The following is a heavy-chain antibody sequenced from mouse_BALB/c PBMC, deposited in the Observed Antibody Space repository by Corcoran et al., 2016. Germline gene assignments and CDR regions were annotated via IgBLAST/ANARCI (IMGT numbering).Heavy chain of an antibody. J-gene: IGHJ4*01. CDR2: IDPANGNT. V-gene: IGHV14-3*02. CDR3: VRGDGSFYYYAMVY. CDR1: GFNIKDTY. Sequence: EVQLQQSGAELVKPGASVKLSCTASGFNIKDTYMHWVKQRPEQGLEWIGRIDPANGNTKYDPKFQGKATITADTSSNTAYLQLSSLTSEDTAGYYCVRGDGSFYYYAMVYWGQGTSVTVSS. D-gene: IGHD1-1*01.